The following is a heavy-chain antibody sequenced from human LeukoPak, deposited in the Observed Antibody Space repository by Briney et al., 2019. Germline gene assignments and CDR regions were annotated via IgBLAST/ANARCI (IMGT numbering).Heavy chain of an antibody. Sequence: GGSLRLSCAASGFTFSSYSMNWIRQAPGKGLEWVSSISSSTSYIYYADSVKGRFSISKDNAKNSLYLQMNSLRAEDTAVYYCARAGGSTVSHSDYWGQGTLVTVSS. CDR2: ISSSTSYI. V-gene: IGHV3-21*01. D-gene: IGHD4-17*01. J-gene: IGHJ4*02. CDR3: ARAGGSTVSHSDY. CDR1: GFTFSSYS.